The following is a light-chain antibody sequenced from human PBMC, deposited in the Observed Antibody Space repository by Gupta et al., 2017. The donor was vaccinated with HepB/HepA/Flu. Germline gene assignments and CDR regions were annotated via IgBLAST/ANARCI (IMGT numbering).Light chain of an antibody. V-gene: IGKV3-11*01. J-gene: IGKJ5*01. CDR2: DAS. CDR1: HSVSSH. CDR3: QQRNEWPLT. Sequence: EIVLTQSPATLSLSPGEGATLFCRASHSVSSHLAWYQQKPGQAPRLLIDDASNRATGIPARFSGSGSGTDFTLTISSLEPEDFAIYYCQQRNEWPLTFGQGTRVEIK.